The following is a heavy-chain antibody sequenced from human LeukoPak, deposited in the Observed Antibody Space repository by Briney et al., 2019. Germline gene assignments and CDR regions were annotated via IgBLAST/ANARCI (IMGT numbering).Heavy chain of an antibody. CDR1: GFTFSDYY. D-gene: IGHD3-22*01. J-gene: IGHJ4*02. V-gene: IGHV3-53*01. CDR3: ARDHKAYYYDSSGYYLDY. CDR2: IYSGGST. Sequence: PGGSLRLSCAASGFTFSDYYMSWVRQAPGKGLEWVSVIYSGGSTYYADSVKGRFTISRDNSKNTLYLQMNSLRAEDTAVYYCARDHKAYYYDSSGYYLDYWGQGTLVTVSS.